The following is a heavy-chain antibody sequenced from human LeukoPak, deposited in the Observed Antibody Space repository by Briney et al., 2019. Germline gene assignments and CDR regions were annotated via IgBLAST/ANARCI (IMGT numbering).Heavy chain of an antibody. V-gene: IGHV4-59*01. CDR2: IYYSGST. CDR3: ARGDYYDSSGYADYFDY. D-gene: IGHD3-22*01. CDR1: GGSISSYY. J-gene: IGHJ4*02. Sequence: SETLSLTCTVSGGSISSYYWSWIRQPPGKGLEWIGDIYYSGSTNYNPSLKSRVTISVDTSKNQFSLKLSSVTAADTAVYYCARGDYYDSSGYADYFDYWGQGTLVTVSS.